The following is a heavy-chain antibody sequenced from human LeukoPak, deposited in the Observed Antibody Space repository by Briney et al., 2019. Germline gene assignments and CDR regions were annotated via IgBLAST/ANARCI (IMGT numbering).Heavy chain of an antibody. CDR2: ISSSGRYI. V-gene: IGHV3-21*01. Sequence: GGSLRLSCAASGFTFSTYSMNWVRQAPGRGLEWVSSISSSGRYIYYADSVEGRFTVSRDNAENSLYLQMNSLRVEDTAVYYCARDHHASGSYYVYWGQGTLVTVSS. J-gene: IGHJ4*02. D-gene: IGHD3-10*01. CDR1: GFTFSTYS. CDR3: ARDHHASGSYYVY.